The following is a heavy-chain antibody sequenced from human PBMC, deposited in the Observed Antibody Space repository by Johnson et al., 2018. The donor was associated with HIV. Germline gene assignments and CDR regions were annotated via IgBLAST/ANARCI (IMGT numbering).Heavy chain of an antibody. CDR3: ARVAYCGGDCYSRAHAFDI. D-gene: IGHD2-21*01. V-gene: IGHV3-11*04. CDR2: ISSSGSIM. J-gene: IGHJ3*02. CDR1: GFTFSDYY. Sequence: QVQLVESGGGLVKPGGSLRLSCAASGFTFSDYYMSWIRQAPGKGLEWVSYISSSGSIMYYVDSVKGRFTISRDTAKNSLYLQMNSLRAEDTAVYFCARVAYCGGDCYSRAHAFDIWGQGTVVTVSS.